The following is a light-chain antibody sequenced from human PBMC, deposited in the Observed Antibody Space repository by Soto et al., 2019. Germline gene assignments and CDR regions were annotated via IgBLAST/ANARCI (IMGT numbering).Light chain of an antibody. CDR3: QQSYSTPRT. Sequence: DSQMTQSPYSLSASVGDRVTITCPASQSISSYLNRYQQKPGKAPKLLIYAASNLQRGVPSRLSGSGSVTDFSLTISSLQPEDFAAYYCQQSYSTPRTFGQGTKLEIK. V-gene: IGKV1-39*01. J-gene: IGKJ2*01. CDR1: QSISSY. CDR2: AAS.